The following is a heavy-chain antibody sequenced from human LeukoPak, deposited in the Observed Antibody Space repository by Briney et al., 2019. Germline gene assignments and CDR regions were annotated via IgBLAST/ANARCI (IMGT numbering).Heavy chain of an antibody. CDR1: GFTFNSYE. CDR2: VDAGCAAK. Sequence: GGSLRLSCVGSGFTFNSYEMNWVRQPPAKGLEWVAYVDAGCAAKYHAASVRGRFAISRDNPKSSVYLEMASLRAEDTALCARVRGTYCNDYWGQGSLVTVS. V-gene: IGHV3-48*03. CDR3: VRGTYCNDY. D-gene: IGHD1-26*01. J-gene: IGHJ4*02.